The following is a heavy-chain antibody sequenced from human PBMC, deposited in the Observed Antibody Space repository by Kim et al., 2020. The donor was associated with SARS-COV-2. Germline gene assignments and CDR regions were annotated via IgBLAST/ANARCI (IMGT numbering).Heavy chain of an antibody. V-gene: IGHV4-39*01. CDR3: ANLYYDFWCGYSQNYGMAV. CDR1: GGSISSSSYY. Sequence: SETLSLTCTVSGGSISSSSYYWGWIRQPPGKGLEWIGSIYYSGSTYYNPSLKSRVTISVDTSKNQFSLKLSSVTAADTAVYYCANLYYDFWCGYSQNYGMAVWGQGTPVTVSS. CDR2: IYYSGST. J-gene: IGHJ6*02. D-gene: IGHD3-3*01.